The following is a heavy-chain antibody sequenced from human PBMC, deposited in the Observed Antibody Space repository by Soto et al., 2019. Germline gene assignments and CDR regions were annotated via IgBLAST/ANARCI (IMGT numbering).Heavy chain of an antibody. J-gene: IGHJ4*02. Sequence: QVQLQESGLGLVKPSETLSLTCTVSGVSVSSGSFYWAWIRQPPGKGLEWIGFGSYSGTTNYKPSLKSRVTISVDTSRSQISLKVSSLTAADTAVYYCARGATVTQYDYWGQGTLVTVSS. CDR3: ARGATVTQYDY. D-gene: IGHD4-17*01. CDR1: GVSVSSGSFY. V-gene: IGHV4-61*01. CDR2: GSYSGTT.